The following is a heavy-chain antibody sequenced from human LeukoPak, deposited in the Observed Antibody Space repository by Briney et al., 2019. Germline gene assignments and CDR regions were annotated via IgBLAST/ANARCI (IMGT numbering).Heavy chain of an antibody. Sequence: SVKVSCKASGGTFSSYAISWVRQAPGQGLEWMGGIIPIFGTANYAQKFQGRVTITADESTSTAYMELSSLRSEDTAVYYCARGPGNDILTGYYDANILTYYYYGMDVWGQGTTVTVSS. CDR3: ARGPGNDILTGYYDANILTYYYYGMDV. CDR2: IIPIFGTA. CDR1: GGTFSSYA. V-gene: IGHV1-69*13. J-gene: IGHJ6*02. D-gene: IGHD3-9*01.